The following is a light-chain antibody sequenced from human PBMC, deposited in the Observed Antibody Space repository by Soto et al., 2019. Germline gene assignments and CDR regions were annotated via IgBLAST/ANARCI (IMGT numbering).Light chain of an antibody. J-gene: IGKJ3*01. Sequence: DIRMTQSPSSLSASVGDRVTITCEASQDISNYLNWYQQKPGKAPKLLIYDASNLETGVPSRLSGSGSGTDFTFTISSMQTEDIATYYCQQYDNLPFTFGPGTKVDIK. CDR1: QDISNY. CDR3: QQYDNLPFT. CDR2: DAS. V-gene: IGKV1-33*01.